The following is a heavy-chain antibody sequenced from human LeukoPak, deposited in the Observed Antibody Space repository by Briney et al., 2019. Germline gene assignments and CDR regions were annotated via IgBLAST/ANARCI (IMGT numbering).Heavy chain of an antibody. CDR2: IYHSGST. Sequence: SETLSLTCTVSGGSISTYYWNWIRQPPGKGLEWIGYIYHSGSTYYNPSLKSRVTISVDRSKNQFSLKLSSVTAADTAVYYCARGGNHADFDYWGQGTLVTVSS. V-gene: IGHV4-59*12. J-gene: IGHJ4*02. CDR1: GGSISTYY. D-gene: IGHD4-23*01. CDR3: ARGGNHADFDY.